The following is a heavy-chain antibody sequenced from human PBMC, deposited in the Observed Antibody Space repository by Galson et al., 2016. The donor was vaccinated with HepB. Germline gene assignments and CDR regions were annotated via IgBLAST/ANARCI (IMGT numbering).Heavy chain of an antibody. V-gene: IGHV6-1*01. CDR3: ARGTRNAFGY. CDR2: TYYRSKWYY. CDR1: GDSVSGYGPDA. J-gene: IGHJ4*02. D-gene: IGHD1-14*01. Sequence: CAISGDSVSGYGPDAWNWFRQSPSRGLAWLGRTYYRSKWYYEYALSVTSRITISQDTSTQQFSLQLNSVNPEDAAVYFCARGTRNAFGYWGQGTLVTVSS.